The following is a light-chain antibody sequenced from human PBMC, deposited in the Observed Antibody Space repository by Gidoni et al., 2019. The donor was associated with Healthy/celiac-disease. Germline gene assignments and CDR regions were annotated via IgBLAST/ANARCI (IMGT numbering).Light chain of an antibody. CDR1: QSISSW. V-gene: IGKV1-5*03. CDR2: KAS. J-gene: IGKJ4*01. CDR3: QQYKSYPLT. Sequence: IQLSLHPSTLSASVGDRVTITCRVRQSISSWLAWYQQKPGKAPKLLSYKASSLESGVTSKFSGSGSGTEFNVTISSLQPHDFETYDCQQYKSYPLTWXGXTKGEIK.